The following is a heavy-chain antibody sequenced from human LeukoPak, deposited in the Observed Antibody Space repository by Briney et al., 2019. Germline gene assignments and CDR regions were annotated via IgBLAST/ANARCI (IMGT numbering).Heavy chain of an antibody. J-gene: IGHJ4*02. V-gene: IGHV3-30*09. CDR1: GFTFSSYK. CDR2: ISYDGSNE. CDR3: ARDRGRYFDWSGDS. Sequence: LPGGSLRLSCSPSGFTFSSYKINWVRQAPVKGLEGVAVISYDGSNEYYVDSVKGRFAISRDNSKNTLYVQMNSLRAEDTAVYYRARDRGRYFDWSGDSWGQGTLVTVSS. D-gene: IGHD3-9*01.